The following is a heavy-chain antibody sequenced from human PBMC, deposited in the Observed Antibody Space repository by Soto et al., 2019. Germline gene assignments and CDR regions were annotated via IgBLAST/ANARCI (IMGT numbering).Heavy chain of an antibody. CDR1: GFTFSSYG. D-gene: IGHD6-6*01. CDR2: IWYDGSNK. CDR3: ARDKVAARSVYYFDY. Sequence: GGSPRLSCAASGFTFSSYGMHWVRQAPGKGLEWVAVIWYDGSNKYYADSVKGRFTISRDNSKNTLYLQMNSLRAEDTAVYYCARDKVAARSVYYFDYWGQGTLVTVSS. J-gene: IGHJ4*02. V-gene: IGHV3-33*01.